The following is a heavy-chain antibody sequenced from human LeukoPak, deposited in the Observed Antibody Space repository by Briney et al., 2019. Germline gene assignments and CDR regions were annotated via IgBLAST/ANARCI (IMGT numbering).Heavy chain of an antibody. D-gene: IGHD6-6*01. J-gene: IGHJ4*02. V-gene: IGHV4-34*01. CDR3: ARVPMVADRPSHFDY. CDR1: GGSFSGYY. CDR2: INHSGST. Sequence: PSETLSLTCAVYGGSFSGYYWSWIRQPPGKGLEWIGEINHSGSTNYNPSLKSRVTISVDTSKNQFSLKLSSVTAADTAVYYCARVPMVADRPSHFDYWGQGTLVTVSS.